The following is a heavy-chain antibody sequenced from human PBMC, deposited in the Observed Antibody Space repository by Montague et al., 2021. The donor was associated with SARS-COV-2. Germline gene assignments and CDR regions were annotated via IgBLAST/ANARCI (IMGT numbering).Heavy chain of an antibody. CDR1: GDSVSSGSYY. CDR3: ARQIPLRTHIVVVIALLGGAFDI. V-gene: IGHV4-61*01. D-gene: IGHD2-21*01. CDR2: LSSSGRT. Sequence: ETLSLTCTVSGDSVSSGSYYFFFLFPPPGPGLAWLGSLSSSGRTNYNPSLKSRVTISIDTSKNPFSLKLSSVTAADTAVYYCARQIPLRTHIVVVIALLGGAFDIWGQGTMVTVSS. J-gene: IGHJ3*02.